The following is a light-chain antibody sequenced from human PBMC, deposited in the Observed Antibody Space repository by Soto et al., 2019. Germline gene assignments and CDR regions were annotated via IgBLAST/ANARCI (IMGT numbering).Light chain of an antibody. Sequence: QSALTQPASVSGSPGQSITVSCTGTSSDIGGYNYVSWYQQHPGKAPKLMIYDVSNRPSGVSNRFSASKSGNTASLTISGLQAEDETDYYCSSYTSSRTHFFGTGTKVTVL. V-gene: IGLV2-14*01. CDR1: SSDIGGYNY. J-gene: IGLJ1*01. CDR3: SSYTSSRTHF. CDR2: DVS.